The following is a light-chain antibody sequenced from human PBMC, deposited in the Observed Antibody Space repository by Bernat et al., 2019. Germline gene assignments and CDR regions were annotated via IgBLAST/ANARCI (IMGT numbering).Light chain of an antibody. V-gene: IGKV2D-29*01. J-gene: IGKJ4*01. Sequence: IVMTQSPLSLSVTPGQPASMSCNSTESLLHRDGKTYLYWYMQKPGQPPQLLFHEVSSPYSGVSDRFTGSGSGTEVTLRISRVEADDVGISYCMQSVQVPVTFGGGTKVELK. CDR1: ESLLHRDGKTY. CDR2: EVS. CDR3: MQSVQVPVT.